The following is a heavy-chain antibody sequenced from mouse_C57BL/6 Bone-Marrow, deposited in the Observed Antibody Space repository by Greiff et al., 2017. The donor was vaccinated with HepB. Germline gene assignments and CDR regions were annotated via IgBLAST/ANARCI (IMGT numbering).Heavy chain of an antibody. CDR1: GYTFTSYG. J-gene: IGHJ3*01. CDR3: ARYDYDTWVAY. V-gene: IGHV1-81*01. D-gene: IGHD2-4*01. CDR2: IYPRSGNT. Sequence: QVQLQQSGAELARPGASVKLSCKASGYTFTSYGISWVKQRTGQGLEWIGEIYPRSGNTYYNEKFKGKATLTADKSSSTAYMELSSLTSEDSAVYFCARYDYDTWVAYCGQGTLVTVSA.